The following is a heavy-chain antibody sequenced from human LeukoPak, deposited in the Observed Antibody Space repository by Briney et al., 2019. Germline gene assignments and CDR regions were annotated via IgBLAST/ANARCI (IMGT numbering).Heavy chain of an antibody. D-gene: IGHD6-19*01. CDR1: GFKFDDYS. CDR2: ISWSTATI. CDR3: AKGGSNGWYADH. Sequence: PGMSLRLSCVGSGFKFDDYSMHWVRQVPGKGLEWVSGISWSTATIAYADSVKGRFTISRDNAKNSLYLQMSSLRPEDMALYYCAKGGSNGWYADHWGQGTLVPVSS. V-gene: IGHV3-9*03. J-gene: IGHJ5*02.